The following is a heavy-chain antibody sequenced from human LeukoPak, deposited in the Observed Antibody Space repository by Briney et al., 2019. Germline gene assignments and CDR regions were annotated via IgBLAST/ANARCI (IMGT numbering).Heavy chain of an antibody. CDR3: ARDRQLDYYYYGMDV. Sequence: GGSLRLSCAASGFTFSSYAMHWVRQAPGKGLEWVAVISYDGSNKYYADSVKGRFIISRDNSKNTLYLQMNSLRAEDTAVYYCARDRQLDYYYYGMDVWGKGTTVTVSS. J-gene: IGHJ6*04. D-gene: IGHD1-1*01. CDR2: ISYDGSNK. V-gene: IGHV3-30*04. CDR1: GFTFSSYA.